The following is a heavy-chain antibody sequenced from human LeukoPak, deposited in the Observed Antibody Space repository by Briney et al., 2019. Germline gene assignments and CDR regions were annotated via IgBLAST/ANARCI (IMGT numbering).Heavy chain of an antibody. CDR2: VSGGGHNT. V-gene: IGHV3-23*01. CDR3: AKDRSSWYYPFDS. Sequence: GGSLRLSCAASGFSFSSYAVSWVRQAPGKGLEWVSVVSGGGHNTYYADSVKGRFTMSRDNSKRTVYLQMNSLRAEDTAVYYCAKDRSSWYYPFDSWGQGTLVTVSS. D-gene: IGHD3-3*01. CDR1: GFSFSSYA. J-gene: IGHJ4*02.